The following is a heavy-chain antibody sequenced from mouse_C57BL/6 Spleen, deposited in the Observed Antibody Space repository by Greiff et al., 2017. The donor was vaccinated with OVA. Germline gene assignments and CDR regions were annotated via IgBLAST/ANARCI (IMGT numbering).Heavy chain of an antibody. J-gene: IGHJ2*01. CDR2: IDPSGRYT. CDR1: GYTFTSYW. D-gene: IGHD1-2*01. Sequence: QVQLQQPGAELVKPGASVKLSCKASGYTFTSYWMQWVNQRPGQGLEWIGEIDPSGRYTNYNQKFKGTATLTVDNSSSTAYMQLSSLTSEDSAVDYCTAMTAVAYMDYWGQGTTLTVSS. V-gene: IGHV1-50*01. CDR3: TAMTAVAYMDY.